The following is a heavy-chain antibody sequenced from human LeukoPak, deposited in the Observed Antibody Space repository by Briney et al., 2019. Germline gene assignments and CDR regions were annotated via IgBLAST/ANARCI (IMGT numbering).Heavy chain of an antibody. V-gene: IGHV3-23*01. CDR3: ARWLYYYYYMDV. Sequence: GGSLRLSCAASGFTFSSYAMSWVRQAPGKGLEWVSAISGSGGSTYYADSVKGRFTISGDNSKNTLYLQMNSLRAEDTAVYYCARWLYYYYYMDVWGKGTTVTVSS. CDR2: ISGSGGST. J-gene: IGHJ6*03. D-gene: IGHD5-24*01. CDR1: GFTFSSYA.